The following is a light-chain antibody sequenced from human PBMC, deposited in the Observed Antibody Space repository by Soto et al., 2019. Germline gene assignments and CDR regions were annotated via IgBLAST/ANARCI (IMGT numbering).Light chain of an antibody. J-gene: IGLJ1*01. CDR3: QSYDSSLRGWYYF. V-gene: IGLV1-40*01. CDR2: GNS. Sequence: QSVLTQPPSVSGAPGQRVTISCTGSSSNIGAGYDVHWYQQLPGTAPKLLIYGNSNRPSGVPDRFSGSKSGTSASLAITGLQAEVEADYYCQSYDSSLRGWYYFFGTGTKVTVL. CDR1: SSNIGAGYD.